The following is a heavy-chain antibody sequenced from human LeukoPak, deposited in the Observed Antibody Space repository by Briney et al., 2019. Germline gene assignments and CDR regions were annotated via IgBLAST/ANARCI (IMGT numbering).Heavy chain of an antibody. CDR2: IYHSGST. V-gene: IGHV4-30-2*01. Sequence: SETLSLTCTVSGGSISSGGYYWSWIRQPPGKGLEWIGYIYHSGSTYYNPSLKSRVTISVDRSKNQFSLKLSSVTAADTAVYYCASTRCSSTSCYRRDIDYWGQGTLVTVSS. CDR1: GGSISSGGYY. D-gene: IGHD2-2*02. CDR3: ASTRCSSTSCYRRDIDY. J-gene: IGHJ4*02.